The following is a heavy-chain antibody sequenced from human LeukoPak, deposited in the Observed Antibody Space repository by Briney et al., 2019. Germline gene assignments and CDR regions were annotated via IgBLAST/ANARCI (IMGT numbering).Heavy chain of an antibody. CDR3: TIDRMIRAIPYDY. D-gene: IGHD3-10*01. Sequence: PGGSLRLSCAVSGFTFSNAWMNWVRQAPGKGLEWVGRIESKTDGGSTYYAAPVKGRFTISRDDSKNTLYVQMNSLKTEDTAVYYCTIDRMIRAIPYDYWGQGTLVTVSS. CDR2: IESKTDGGST. J-gene: IGHJ4*02. V-gene: IGHV3-15*07. CDR1: GFTFSNAW.